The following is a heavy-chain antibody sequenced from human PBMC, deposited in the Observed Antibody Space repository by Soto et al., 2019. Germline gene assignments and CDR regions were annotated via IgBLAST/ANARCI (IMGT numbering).Heavy chain of an antibody. CDR2: ISAYNGNT. V-gene: IGHV1-18*01. Sequence: ASVKVSCKASGYTFTSYAMHWVRQAPGQRLEWMGWISAYNGNTNYAQKLQGRVTMTTDTSTSTAYMELRSLRSDDTAVYYCARDPRIAARPLFDYWGQGTLVTVSS. J-gene: IGHJ4*02. D-gene: IGHD6-6*01. CDR1: GYTFTSYA. CDR3: ARDPRIAARPLFDY.